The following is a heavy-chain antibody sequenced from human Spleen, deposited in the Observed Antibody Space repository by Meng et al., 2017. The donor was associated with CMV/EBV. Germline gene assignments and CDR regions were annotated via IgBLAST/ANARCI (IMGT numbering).Heavy chain of an antibody. Sequence: SETLSLTCAVYGGSFSGYYWSWIRQPPGKGLEWIGEINHSGSTNYNPSLKSRVTISVDTSKNQFSLKLSSVTAADTAVYYCTRDGGGDYYGSGKPNDYWGQGTLVTVSS. V-gene: IGHV4-34*01. D-gene: IGHD3-10*01. J-gene: IGHJ4*02. CDR2: INHSGST. CDR3: TRDGGGDYYGSGKPNDY. CDR1: GGSFSGYY.